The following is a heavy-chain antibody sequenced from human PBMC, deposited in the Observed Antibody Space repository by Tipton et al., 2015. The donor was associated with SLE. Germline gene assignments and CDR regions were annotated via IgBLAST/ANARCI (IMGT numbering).Heavy chain of an antibody. CDR2: IYYSGST. CDR3: VRTVVVLAVIDY. CDR1: GGSISRGGYY. V-gene: IGHV4-31*03. D-gene: IGHD2-2*01. Sequence: LRLSCTVSGGSISRGGYYWSWIRQHPGKGLEWIGYIYYSGSTYYNPSLNSRVTISVDTSKNQFSLKLSSVTAADTAGYYCVRTVVVLAVIDYWGQGTLVTVSP. J-gene: IGHJ4*02.